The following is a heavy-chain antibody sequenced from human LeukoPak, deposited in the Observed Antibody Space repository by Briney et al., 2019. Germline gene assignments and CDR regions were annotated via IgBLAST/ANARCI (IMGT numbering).Heavy chain of an antibody. D-gene: IGHD4-17*01. CDR2: ISDSGST. V-gene: IGHV4-59*01. CDR3: ARALDYAPH. Sequence: SETLSLTCTVSGGSINNYYWSWIRQPPGKGLEWIGSISDSGSTNYNPSLKSRVTISVDTSKNQFSLKLSSVTAADTAVYYCARALDYAPHWGQGALVTVSS. CDR1: GGSINNYY. J-gene: IGHJ4*02.